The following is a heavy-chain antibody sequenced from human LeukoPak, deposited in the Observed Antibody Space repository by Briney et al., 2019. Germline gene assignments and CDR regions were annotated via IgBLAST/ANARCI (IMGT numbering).Heavy chain of an antibody. CDR2: FYTGGST. CDR3: ARAPDSIAAAGTYFAY. CDR1: GGSISSGTYC. J-gene: IGHJ4*02. V-gene: IGHV4-61*02. D-gene: IGHD6-13*01. Sequence: PSETLSLTCTVSGGSISSGTYCLSWIRQPAGKGLEWIGRFYTGGSTNYNPSLKSRVTISVDTSKNQFSLKLSSVTPADTAVYYCARAPDSIAAAGTYFAYWGQGTLVTVSS.